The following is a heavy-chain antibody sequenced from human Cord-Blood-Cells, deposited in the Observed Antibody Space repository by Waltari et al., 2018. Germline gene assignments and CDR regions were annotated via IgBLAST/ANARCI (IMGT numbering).Heavy chain of an antibody. J-gene: IGHJ5*02. CDR1: GYTLTSYA. Sequence: QVQLVQSGAEVKNPGGSAKVSCKAPGYTLTSYARHWVRQAPGQRLEWMGWINAGNGNTKYSQKFQGRVTITRDTSASTAYMELSSLRSEDTAVYYCARDRLAMVRGVNWFDPWGQGTLVTVSS. V-gene: IGHV1-3*01. CDR2: INAGNGNT. D-gene: IGHD3-10*01. CDR3: ARDRLAMVRGVNWFDP.